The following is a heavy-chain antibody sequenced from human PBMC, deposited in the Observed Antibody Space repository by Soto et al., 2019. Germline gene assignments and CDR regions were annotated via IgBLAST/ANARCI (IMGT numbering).Heavy chain of an antibody. J-gene: IGHJ4*02. V-gene: IGHV4-4*02. CDR1: GGSMTSSNW. Sequence: QVQLQESGPGLVKPSGTLSLTCTVSGGSMTSSNWWNWVRQSPGKGLEWIGEAHHSGRTNYNPSRKSRVTISVDKSKHHFSLKLSSVTAADTAVYYCARSEATGLDHWGQGTLVTVSS. CDR3: ARSEATGLDH. CDR2: AHHSGRT. D-gene: IGHD1-26*01.